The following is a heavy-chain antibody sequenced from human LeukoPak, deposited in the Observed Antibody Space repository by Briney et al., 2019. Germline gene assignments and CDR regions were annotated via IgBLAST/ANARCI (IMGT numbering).Heavy chain of an antibody. CDR3: ARQGWTVTTFFDY. D-gene: IGHD4-17*01. V-gene: IGHV3-74*01. Sequence: GGSLRLSCAASGFTFSSYWMHWVRQAPGKGLVWVSRIDTDGSINYADSVKGRFTISRDNAKNTLYLQMNSLRAEDTAVHYCARQGWTVTTFFDYWGQGTLVTVSS. CDR1: GFTFSSYW. J-gene: IGHJ4*02. CDR2: IDTDGSI.